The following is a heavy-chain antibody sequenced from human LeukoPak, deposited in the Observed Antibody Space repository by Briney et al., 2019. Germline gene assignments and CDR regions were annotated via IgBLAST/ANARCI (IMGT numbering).Heavy chain of an antibody. CDR3: ARDRPGGSSLDY. D-gene: IGHD6-13*01. Sequence: SETLSLTCTVSGGSISRDYWSWIRQPPGKGLEWIGYIDYAGRTNYNPSLKSRVTISVDTSKNQFSLKLSSVTAADTAVYYCARDRPGGSSLDYWGQGTLVSVSS. CDR1: GGSISRDY. CDR2: IDYAGRT. J-gene: IGHJ4*02. V-gene: IGHV4-59*01.